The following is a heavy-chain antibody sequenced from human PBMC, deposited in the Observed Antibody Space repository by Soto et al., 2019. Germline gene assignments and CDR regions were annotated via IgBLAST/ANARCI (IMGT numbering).Heavy chain of an antibody. J-gene: IGHJ3*02. CDR3: ARGLYDYVSGTYPLDI. CDR2: VYNTGRA. V-gene: IGHV4-59*01. Sequence: QVQLQESGPGLVKPSETLSLSCTVSSASFSNYYWSWIRQPPGKGLECIGSVYNTGRANYNPSLKNRVTISVDTSKNVFPLKLGSVTAADTATYYCARGLYDYVSGTYPLDIWGQGAVVTVSA. CDR1: SASFSNYY. D-gene: IGHD3-16*01.